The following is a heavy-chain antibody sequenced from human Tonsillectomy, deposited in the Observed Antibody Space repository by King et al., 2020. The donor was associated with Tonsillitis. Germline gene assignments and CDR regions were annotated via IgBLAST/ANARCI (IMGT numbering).Heavy chain of an antibody. J-gene: IGHJ5*02. CDR1: GGSISGGDYF. CDR3: GRYEGGVFDP. CDR2: IYYRGNT. D-gene: IGHD2-15*01. V-gene: IGHV4-31*03. Sequence: QLQESGPGLVKVSQTLSLTCTVSGGSISGGDYFCSGVRQHPEKGLEWSGDIYYRGNTYYNPALKGRLTISVDTSKNQFSLKLSSVTAADTAVYYCGRYEGGVFDPWGQGTLVTVSS.